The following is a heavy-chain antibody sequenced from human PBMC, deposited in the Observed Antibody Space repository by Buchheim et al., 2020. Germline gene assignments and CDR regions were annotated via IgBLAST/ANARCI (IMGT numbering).Heavy chain of an antibody. CDR2: VSYHGNKK. Sequence: QVQLVESGGGVVQPGTSLRLSCSVSGFTFSYYGMHWVRQTPGKGLEWVAVVSYHGNKKYYPDSVKGRFTISRDNSKNTLYLQMDSLRAEDTAVYYCAKDLLVESARGSLWFYYYGMDVWGQGTT. J-gene: IGHJ6*02. D-gene: IGHD3-22*01. CDR3: AKDLLVESARGSLWFYYYGMDV. CDR1: GFTFSYYG. V-gene: IGHV3-30*18.